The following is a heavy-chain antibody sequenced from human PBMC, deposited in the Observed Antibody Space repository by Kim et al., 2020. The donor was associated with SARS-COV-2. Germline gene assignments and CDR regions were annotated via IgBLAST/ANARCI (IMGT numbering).Heavy chain of an antibody. D-gene: IGHD3-10*01. Sequence: YADAVKGRFTISRDNSKNTLYLQMNSLRAEDTAVYYCARFGSGGQDAFDIWGQGTMVTVSS. J-gene: IGHJ3*02. V-gene: IGHV3-53*01. CDR3: ARFGSGGQDAFDI.